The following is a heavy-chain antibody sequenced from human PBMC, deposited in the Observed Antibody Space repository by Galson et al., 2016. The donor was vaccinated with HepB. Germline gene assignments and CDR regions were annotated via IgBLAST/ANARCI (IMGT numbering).Heavy chain of an antibody. CDR3: ARGGIAAGGTWYFDY. J-gene: IGHJ4*02. Sequence: QSGAEVKKPGESLKISCKASGYTFTGYYMHWVRQAPGRGLEWMGWINPISSGTNYAQKFQGRVTMTRDTSISTAYMDLSRLRSDDTAVYHCARGGIAAGGTWYFDYWGQGTLVTVSS. D-gene: IGHD6-13*01. CDR1: GYTFTGYY. V-gene: IGHV1-2*02. CDR2: INPISSGT.